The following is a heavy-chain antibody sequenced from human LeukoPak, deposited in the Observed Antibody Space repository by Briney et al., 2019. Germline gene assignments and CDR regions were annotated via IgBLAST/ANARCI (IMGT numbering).Heavy chain of an antibody. CDR1: GGTFSSYA. D-gene: IGHD6-13*01. CDR2: INTNTGAT. Sequence: ASVKVPCKASGGTFSSYAISWVRQAPGQGLEWMGWINTNTGATMFAQKFQGRVTMTRDTSIGTGYLELSSLKSDDTALYYCASDRVGRSWPRQYYFEFWGQETLVTVSS. V-gene: IGHV1-2*02. J-gene: IGHJ4*02. CDR3: ASDRVGRSWPRQYYFEF.